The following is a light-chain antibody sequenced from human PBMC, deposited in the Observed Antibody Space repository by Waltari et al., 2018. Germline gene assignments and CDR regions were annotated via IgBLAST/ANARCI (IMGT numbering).Light chain of an antibody. CDR3: QTWGTGMGV. V-gene: IGLV4-69*01. CDR1: SGHSSYV. Sequence: QVVLTQSPSASASLGASVKLTCTLSSGHSSYVIAWLQQQPEKGPRSLMKLNSDGSHTKGDGIPDRFSGSSSGAERYLTIASLQSEDEADYYCQTWGTGMGVFGGGTKLTVL. J-gene: IGLJ3*02. CDR2: LNSDGSH.